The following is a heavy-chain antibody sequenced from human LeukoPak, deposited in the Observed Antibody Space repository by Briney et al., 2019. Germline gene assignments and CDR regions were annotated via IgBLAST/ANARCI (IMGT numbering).Heavy chain of an antibody. CDR2: INQDGSEK. CDR3: ARGRGYSYHDY. J-gene: IGHJ4*02. V-gene: IGHV3-7*01. D-gene: IGHD5-18*01. Sequence: GGSLRLSCAASGFNCTNYWMSWVRQAPGKGLEWVANINQDGSEKYNVDSVKGRFSISRDNAKNSLYLQMNSLRAEDTAVYYCARGRGYSYHDYWGQGTLVTVSS. CDR1: GFNCTNYW.